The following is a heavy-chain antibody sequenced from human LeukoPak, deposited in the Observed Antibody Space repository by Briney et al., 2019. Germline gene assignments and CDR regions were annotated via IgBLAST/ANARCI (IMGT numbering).Heavy chain of an antibody. CDR2: ISSSSSTI. J-gene: IGHJ3*02. CDR1: GFTFSSYS. CDR3: AKDTSIIAEDAFDI. D-gene: IGHD6-13*01. V-gene: IGHV3-48*01. Sequence: GGSLRLSCAASGFTFSSYSMNWVRQAPGKGLEWVSYISSSSSTIYYADSVKGRFTISRDNAKNSLYLQMNSLRAEDTALYYCAKDTSIIAEDAFDIWGQGTMVTVSS.